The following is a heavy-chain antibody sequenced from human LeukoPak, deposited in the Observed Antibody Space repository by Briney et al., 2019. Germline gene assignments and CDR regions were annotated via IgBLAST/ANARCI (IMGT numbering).Heavy chain of an antibody. J-gene: IGHJ4*02. CDR1: GFTFSSYA. V-gene: IGHV3-30*04. CDR3: ARVSGDVDILTGYNGRGIDY. Sequence: GGSLRLSCAASGFTFSSYAMHWVRQAPGKGLEWVAVISYDGSNKYYADSVKGRFTISRDNSKNTLYLQMNSLRAEDPAVYYCARVSGDVDILTGYNGRGIDYWGQGTLVTVSS. D-gene: IGHD3-9*01. CDR2: ISYDGSNK.